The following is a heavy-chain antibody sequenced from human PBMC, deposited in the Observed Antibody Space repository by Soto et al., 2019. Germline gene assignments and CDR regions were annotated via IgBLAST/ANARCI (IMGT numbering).Heavy chain of an antibody. D-gene: IGHD2-15*01. J-gene: IGHJ4*02. CDR3: ARGCGVVVVALYY. V-gene: IGHV1-8*01. CDR2: LNTKNGDT. Sequence: ASVKVSCKASGYTFSNFDINWVRQAPGQGLEWMGWLNTKNGDTGFAQQFQGRLTMSRNTAITTSYMELSSLTSEDTAVYYCARGCGVVVVALYYWGQGTLVTVSS. CDR1: GYTFSNFD.